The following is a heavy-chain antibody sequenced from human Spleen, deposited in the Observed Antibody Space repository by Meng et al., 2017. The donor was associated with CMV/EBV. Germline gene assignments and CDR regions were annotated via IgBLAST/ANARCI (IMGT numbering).Heavy chain of an antibody. CDR1: GFTFSSYS. D-gene: IGHD3-10*01. CDR3: ARDDGSGNVYDFYYGMDV. J-gene: IGHJ6*02. V-gene: IGHV3-21*01. CDR2: ISRSTHYI. Sequence: GGSLRLSCAASGFTFSSYSMIWVRQAPGKGLEWVAFISRSTHYIYYADSVKARFTISRDTAKNSVYLQMNSLRAEDTAVYYCARDDGSGNVYDFYYGMDVWGQGTTVTVSS.